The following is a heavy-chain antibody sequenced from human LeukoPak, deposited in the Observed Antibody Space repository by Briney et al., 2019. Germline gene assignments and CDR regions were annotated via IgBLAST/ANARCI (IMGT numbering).Heavy chain of an antibody. CDR3: ARDDYGDYFDY. V-gene: IGHV4-59*08. CDR1: GGSFSGYY. Sequence: PSETLSLTCAVYGGSFSGYYWSWIRQPPGKGLEWIGYISYSGSTNYNPSLKSRVNISVDTSKNQFSLKLSSVTAADTAVYYCARDDYGDYFDYWGQGTLVTVSS. D-gene: IGHD4-17*01. J-gene: IGHJ4*02. CDR2: ISYSGST.